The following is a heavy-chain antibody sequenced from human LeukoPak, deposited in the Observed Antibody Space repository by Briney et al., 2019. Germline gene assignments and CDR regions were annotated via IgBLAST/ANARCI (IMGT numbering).Heavy chain of an antibody. CDR3: ARGGNYWPQWWFDP. CDR1: GYSISSGYY. V-gene: IGHV4-38-2*02. CDR2: IDHSGST. Sequence: SETLSLTCTVSGYSISSGYYWGWIRQPPGKGLEWTGSIDHSGSTSYNPSLKSRVTMSLDASKNQFSLELNSVTPADTAVYYCARGGNYWPQWWFDPWGRGTLVSVSS. J-gene: IGHJ5*02. D-gene: IGHD1-26*01.